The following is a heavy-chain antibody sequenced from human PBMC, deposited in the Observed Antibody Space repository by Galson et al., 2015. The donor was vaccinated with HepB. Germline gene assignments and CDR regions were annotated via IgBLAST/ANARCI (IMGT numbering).Heavy chain of an antibody. Sequence: SLRLSCAASGFTFSSYSMNWVRQAPGKGLEWVSSISSSSSYIYYADSVKGRFTISRDNAKNSLYLQMNSLRAEDTAVYYCARDLEYSSGLSSGDYWGQGTLVTVSS. V-gene: IGHV3-21*01. CDR1: GFTFSSYS. CDR2: ISSSSSYI. J-gene: IGHJ4*02. CDR3: ARDLEYSSGLSSGDY. D-gene: IGHD6-19*01.